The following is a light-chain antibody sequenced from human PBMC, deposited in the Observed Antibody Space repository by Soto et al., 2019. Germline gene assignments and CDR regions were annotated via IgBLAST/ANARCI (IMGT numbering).Light chain of an antibody. CDR1: QGVSSY. J-gene: IGKJ2*01. CDR3: RQRSNCPPYT. V-gene: IGKV3-11*01. Sequence: DIVLTQSPATLSLSPGERATLSCRASQGVSSYLAWYQQKPGQAPRLLIYDASNMATGIPARFSGSGSGTDFTLTISSREPEDYAVYYCRQRSNCPPYTFGQGTKLEIK. CDR2: DAS.